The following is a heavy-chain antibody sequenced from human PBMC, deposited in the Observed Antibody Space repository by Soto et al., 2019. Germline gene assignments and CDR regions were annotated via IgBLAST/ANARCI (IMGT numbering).Heavy chain of an antibody. V-gene: IGHV4-34*01. J-gene: IGHJ5*02. CDR2: INHSGST. CDR1: GGSFSGYY. Sequence: QVQLQQWGAGLLKPSETLSLTCAVYGGSFSGYYWSWIRQPPGKGLEWIGEINHSGSTNYNPSLKSRVTISVDPSKNQFSLKLSSVAAEDTAVYYCASWRGAVAGTVDWFDPWGQGTLVTVSS. D-gene: IGHD6-19*01. CDR3: ASWRGAVAGTVDWFDP.